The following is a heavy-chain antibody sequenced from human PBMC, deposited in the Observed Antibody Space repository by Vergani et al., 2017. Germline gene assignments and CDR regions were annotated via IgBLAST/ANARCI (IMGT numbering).Heavy chain of an antibody. CDR2: IRPYTGHT. V-gene: IGHV1-18*04. J-gene: IGHJ3*01. D-gene: IGHD2-15*01. CDR1: GYTFTSYG. CDR3: ARVAPSNAEVTPTAFDV. Sequence: QVQLVQSGAEVKKPGASVKVSCKASGYTFTSYGISWVRQAPGQGLEWMAWIRPYTGHTIYAQKFQDRVTMTADTSTNTDYMELRSLRSDDTAVYFCARVAPSNAEVTPTAFDVWGQGTRVTVSS.